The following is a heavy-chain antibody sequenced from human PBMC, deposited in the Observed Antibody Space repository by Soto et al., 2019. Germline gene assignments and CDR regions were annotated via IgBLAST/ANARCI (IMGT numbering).Heavy chain of an antibody. D-gene: IGHD1-7*01. CDR3: ARHWNYASLDFDY. J-gene: IGHJ4*02. CDR1: GYTFTSHG. CDR2: ISAYNGDT. Sequence: GASVKVSCKTSGYTFTSHGISWVRWAPGRGLEWMGWISAYNGDTKYAQRVQDRVSMTTDTSTATAYMELSSLRSEDTAVYYCARHWNYASLDFDYWGQGTLVTVSS. V-gene: IGHV1-18*04.